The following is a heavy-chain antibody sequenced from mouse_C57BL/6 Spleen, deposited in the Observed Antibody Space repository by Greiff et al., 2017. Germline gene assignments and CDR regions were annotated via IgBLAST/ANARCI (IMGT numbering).Heavy chain of an antibody. V-gene: IGHV5-17*01. J-gene: IGHJ4*01. CDR2: ISSGSSTI. CDR3: ARGGSNLYYYAMDY. Sequence: EVHLVESGGGLVKPGGSLKLSCAASGFTFSDYGMHWVRQAPEKGLEWVAYISSGSSTIYYADTVKGRFTISRDNAKNTLFLQMTSLRSEDTAMYYCARGGSNLYYYAMDYWGQGTSVTVSS. D-gene: IGHD2-5*01. CDR1: GFTFSDYG.